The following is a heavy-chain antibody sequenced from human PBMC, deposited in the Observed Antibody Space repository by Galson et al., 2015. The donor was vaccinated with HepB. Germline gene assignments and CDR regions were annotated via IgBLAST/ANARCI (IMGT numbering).Heavy chain of an antibody. V-gene: IGHV1-24*01. CDR2: FDPEDGET. CDR3: ATTPTYYYDSSGYFDI. CDR1: GYTLTELS. J-gene: IGHJ3*02. D-gene: IGHD3-22*01. Sequence: SVKVSCKVSGYTLTELSMHWVRQAPGKGLEWMGGFDPEDGETIYAQKFQGRVTMTEDTSTDTAYMELSSLRSEDTAVYYCATTPTYYYDSSGYFDIWGQGTMVTVSS.